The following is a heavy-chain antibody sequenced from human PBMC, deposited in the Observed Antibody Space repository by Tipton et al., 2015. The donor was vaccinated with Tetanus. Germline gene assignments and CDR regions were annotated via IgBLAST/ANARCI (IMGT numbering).Heavy chain of an antibody. J-gene: IGHJ6*02. V-gene: IGHV4-59*01. CDR3: ARVRKYMDV. Sequence: LRLSCTVSGGSISSYYWSWIRQPPGKGLEWIGYIYYTGITNYNPSLKSRVTISVDTSKNQFSLRLSSVTAADTAVYYCARVRKYMDVWGQGTTVTVSS. CDR1: GGSISSYY. CDR2: IYYTGIT.